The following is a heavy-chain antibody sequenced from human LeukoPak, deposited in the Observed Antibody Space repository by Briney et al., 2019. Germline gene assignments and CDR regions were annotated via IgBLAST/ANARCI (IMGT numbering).Heavy chain of an antibody. Sequence: PGGSLRLSCAASGFTFSSYWMSWVRQAPGKGLEWVANIKQDGSEKYYVDSVKGRFTISRANAKNSLYLQMNSLRAEDTAVYYCASSGADFWSGYLSSSDYWGQGTLVTVSS. CDR3: ASSGADFWSGYLSSSDY. J-gene: IGHJ4*02. V-gene: IGHV3-7*01. D-gene: IGHD3-3*01. CDR1: GFTFSSYW. CDR2: IKQDGSEK.